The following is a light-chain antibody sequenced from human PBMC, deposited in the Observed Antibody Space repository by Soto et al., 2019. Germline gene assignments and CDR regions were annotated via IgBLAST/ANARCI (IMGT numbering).Light chain of an antibody. CDR1: QSVRIN. J-gene: IGKJ5*01. V-gene: IGKV3-15*01. Sequence: EIVMTQSPATLSVSPGERATLSCRASQSVRINLAWYQQKPGQAPRLLIYGASTRATGIPARFSGSGSGTEFTLTISNLQSEDFAGYYCQQYNNWTPITFGQGTRLEIK. CDR3: QQYNNWTPIT. CDR2: GAS.